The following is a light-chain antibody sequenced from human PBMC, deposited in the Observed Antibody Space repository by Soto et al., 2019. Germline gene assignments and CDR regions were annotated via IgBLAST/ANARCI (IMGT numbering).Light chain of an antibody. Sequence: EIVLTQSPGTLSLSPGETATLSCRASQSVSSNNLAWYHQKPGQTARLLIYGASSRATGIPERFSGSGSGTDFTLTSSRLEPEDFAVYYCQQYDNSITFGQGTRLEIE. CDR2: GAS. CDR1: QSVSSNN. CDR3: QQYDNSIT. V-gene: IGKV3-20*01. J-gene: IGKJ5*01.